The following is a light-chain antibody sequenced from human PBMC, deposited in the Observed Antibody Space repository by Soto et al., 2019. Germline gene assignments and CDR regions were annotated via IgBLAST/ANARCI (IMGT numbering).Light chain of an antibody. CDR3: SSYTDSSNYV. J-gene: IGLJ1*01. Sequence: QSALTQPRSVSGSPGQSVAISCTGTSSDVGGYNYVSWYQQHPGKAPKLMIYDVSKRPSGVPDRFSGSKSGNTASLTISGLRAEDEADYYCSSYTDSSNYVFGTGTKLTVL. CDR1: SSDVGGYNY. V-gene: IGLV2-11*01. CDR2: DVS.